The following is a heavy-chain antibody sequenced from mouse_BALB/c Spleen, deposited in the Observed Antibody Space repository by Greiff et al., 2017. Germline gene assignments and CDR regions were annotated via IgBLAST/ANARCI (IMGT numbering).Heavy chain of an antibody. D-gene: IGHD1-1*01. V-gene: IGHV3-2*02. CDR2: ISYSGST. J-gene: IGHJ2*01. Sequence: VQLKESGPGLVKPSQSLSLTCTVTGYSITSDYAWNWIRQFPGNKLEWMGYISYSGSTSYNPSLKSRISITRDTSKNQFFLQLNSVTTEDTATYYCARWDYYYGFDYWGQGTTLTVSS. CDR1: GYSITSDYA. CDR3: ARWDYYYGFDY.